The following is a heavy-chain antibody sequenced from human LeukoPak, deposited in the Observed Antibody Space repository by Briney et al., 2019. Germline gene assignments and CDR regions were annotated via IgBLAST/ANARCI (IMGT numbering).Heavy chain of an antibody. CDR2: IGISSGNT. V-gene: IGHV3-48*01. Sequence: GGSLRLSCAASGFNFIDYSMNWVRQAPGKGLEWISYIGISSGNTKYADSVKGRFTISRDKARNSLYLQMNSLRVEDTAVYYCARDHRYAFDNWGHGTLVAASS. CDR3: ARDHRYAFDN. CDR1: GFNFIDYS. D-gene: IGHD5-12*01. J-gene: IGHJ4*01.